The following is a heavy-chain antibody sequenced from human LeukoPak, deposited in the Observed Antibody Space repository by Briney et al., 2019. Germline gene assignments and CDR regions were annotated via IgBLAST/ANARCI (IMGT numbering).Heavy chain of an antibody. J-gene: IGHJ6*03. CDR3: ARGTSGSYPYYHYYYYMDV. V-gene: IGHV4-34*01. Sequence: KPSETLSLTCAVYGGSFSGYYWSWIRQPPGKGLEWIGEINHSGSTNYNPSLKSRVTISVDTSKNQFSLKLSSVTAADTAVYYCARGTSGSYPYYHYYYYMDVWGKGTTVTVSS. CDR1: GGSFSGYY. D-gene: IGHD1-26*01. CDR2: INHSGST.